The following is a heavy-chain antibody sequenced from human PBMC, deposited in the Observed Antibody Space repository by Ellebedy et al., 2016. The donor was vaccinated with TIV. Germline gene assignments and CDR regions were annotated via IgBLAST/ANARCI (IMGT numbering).Heavy chain of an antibody. D-gene: IGHD6-19*01. CDR3: AKASVATGPYYAMDV. V-gene: IGHV3-9*01. J-gene: IGHJ6*02. CDR1: GFAFEDYV. CDR2: INWNSASI. Sequence: GGSLRLXXAASGFAFEDYVMHWVRPAPGKGLEWVSGINWNSASIGYADSVRGRFTSSRDNAKKSLYLQMNSLRAEDTAFYYCAKASVATGPYYAMDVWGQGSTVTVSS.